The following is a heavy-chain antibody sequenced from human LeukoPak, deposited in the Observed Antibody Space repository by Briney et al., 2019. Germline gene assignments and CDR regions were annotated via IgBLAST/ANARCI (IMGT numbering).Heavy chain of an antibody. Sequence: GGSLRLSCAASGFTFSNNWMHWVRQAPGKGLVWVSRIKGDGGSTDYADSVKGRFTISRDNAKNTLLLQMNSLRAEDTAVYYCVRDGVGAPPFDYWGQGVLVTVSS. CDR1: GFTFSNNW. CDR2: IKGDGGST. V-gene: IGHV3-74*01. CDR3: VRDGVGAPPFDY. D-gene: IGHD1-26*01. J-gene: IGHJ4*02.